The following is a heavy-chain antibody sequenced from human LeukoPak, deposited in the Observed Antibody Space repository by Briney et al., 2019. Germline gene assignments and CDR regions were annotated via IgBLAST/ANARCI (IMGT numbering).Heavy chain of an antibody. D-gene: IGHD2-2*01. J-gene: IGHJ4*02. V-gene: IGHV4-4*02. Sequence: PSGTLSLTCAVSGGSISSSNWWSWVRQPPGKGLEWIGEIYHSGSTNYNPSLKSRVTISVDKSKNQFSLKLSSVTAADTAVYYCARGYCSSTSCHSPYYFDYWGQGTLVTVSS. CDR2: IYHSGST. CDR3: ARGYCSSTSCHSPYYFDY. CDR1: GGSISSSNW.